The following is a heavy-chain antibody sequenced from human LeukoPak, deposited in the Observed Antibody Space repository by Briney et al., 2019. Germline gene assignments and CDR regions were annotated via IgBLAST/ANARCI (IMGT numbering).Heavy chain of an antibody. CDR2: IYHSGST. Sequence: SETLSLTCTVSGGSISSYYWSWIRQPPGKGLEWIAYIYHSGSTNYKPSLKSRVTISVDTSKNQFSLKVYSVTVADTAVYYCARRLVYGSGTQPYFDYWGQGTLVTVSS. D-gene: IGHD3-10*01. V-gene: IGHV4-59*08. J-gene: IGHJ4*02. CDR1: GGSISSYY. CDR3: ARRLVYGSGTQPYFDY.